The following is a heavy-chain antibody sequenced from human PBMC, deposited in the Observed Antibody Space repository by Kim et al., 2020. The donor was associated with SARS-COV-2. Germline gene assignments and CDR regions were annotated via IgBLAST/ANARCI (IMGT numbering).Heavy chain of an antibody. D-gene: IGHD2-8*01. CDR3: AKVRRDIVLMVYAKYFDY. J-gene: IGHJ4*02. Sequence: GGSLRLSCAXSGXXFXSYAMSWVRQAPGKGLEWVSAISGSGGSTYYADSVKGRFTISRDNSKNTLYLQMNSLRAEDTAVYYCAKVRRDIVLMVYAKYFDYWGQGNLVTVSS. V-gene: IGHV3-23*01. CDR2: ISGSGGST. CDR1: GXXFXSYA.